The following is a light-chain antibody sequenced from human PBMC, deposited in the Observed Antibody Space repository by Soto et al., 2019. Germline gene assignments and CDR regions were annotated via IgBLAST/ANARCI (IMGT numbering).Light chain of an antibody. Sequence: QSVLTQPASVSGSPGQSITISCTGTNSDVGGYNYVSWYQQHPGKAPKLMISEVSNRPSGVSNRFSGSKSGNTASLTISGLQAEDEADYYCNSFTSSSTVVFGGGTRSPS. V-gene: IGLV2-14*01. CDR3: NSFTSSSTVV. CDR2: EVS. CDR1: NSDVGGYNY. J-gene: IGLJ2*01.